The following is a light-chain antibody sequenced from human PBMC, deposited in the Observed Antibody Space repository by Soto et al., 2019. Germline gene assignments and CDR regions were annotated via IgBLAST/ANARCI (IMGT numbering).Light chain of an antibody. Sequence: QSVLAQPASVSGSPGQSITISCTGTSTDVGAYNYVAWYQQHPGKAPKLIIYEVTNRPSGVSYRFSASKSGNTASLTISGLHSEDEADYYCISYTGKSASYVFGTGPNVTVL. CDR3: ISYTGKSASYV. CDR1: STDVGAYNY. V-gene: IGLV2-14*01. CDR2: EVT. J-gene: IGLJ1*01.